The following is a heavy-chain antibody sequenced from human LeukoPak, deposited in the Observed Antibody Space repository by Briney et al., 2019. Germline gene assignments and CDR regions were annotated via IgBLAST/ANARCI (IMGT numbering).Heavy chain of an antibody. CDR2: IGANEIT. Sequence: GGSLRLSCAASGYTFNSYAMSWVRQAPGRGLEWVSTIGANEITNYGDSVKGRFTISRDNSKSTLYLQMNSLRAEDTAVYYCAKDAPGAGGFDYWGQGTLVTVSS. CDR1: GYTFNSYA. J-gene: IGHJ4*02. CDR3: AKDAPGAGGFDY. D-gene: IGHD6-19*01. V-gene: IGHV3-23*01.